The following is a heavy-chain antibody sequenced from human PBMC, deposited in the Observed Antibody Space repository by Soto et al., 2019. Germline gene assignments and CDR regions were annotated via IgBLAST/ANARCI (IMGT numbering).Heavy chain of an antibody. CDR2: MSGSSSTT. CDR1: GLTFSNYA. Sequence: EVRLLESGGGLVKPGGSLRLSCATSGLTFSNYAMSWVRQAPGEGLEWVSSMSGSSSTTYYADSVRGRFTISRDRAIHTMYLQMSSLRAEDTALYYGANNQERDLPRVIVFWGQGTLVTFSS. CDR3: ANNQERDLPRVIVF. V-gene: IGHV3-23*01. J-gene: IGHJ4*02. D-gene: IGHD3-16*02.